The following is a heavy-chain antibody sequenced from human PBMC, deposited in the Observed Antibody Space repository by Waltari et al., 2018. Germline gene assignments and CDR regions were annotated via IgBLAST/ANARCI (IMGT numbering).Heavy chain of an antibody. Sequence: QVQVVQSGAEVKKPGSSVRVSCKASGGTFSSYGISWVRQAPGQGLEWRGGTLPTFETTNYPQEFQGRVTLTADKSTSTAYMELSSLRSADTAVYYCTGGYYESSGFSFSYTYNMDVWGQGTTVTVSS. J-gene: IGHJ6*02. V-gene: IGHV1-69*06. D-gene: IGHD3-22*01. CDR1: GGTFSSYG. CDR2: TLPTFETT. CDR3: TGGYYESSGFSFSYTYNMDV.